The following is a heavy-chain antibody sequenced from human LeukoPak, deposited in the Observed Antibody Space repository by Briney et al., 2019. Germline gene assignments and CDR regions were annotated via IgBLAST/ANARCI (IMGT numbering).Heavy chain of an antibody. CDR1: RYTFTSYD. Sequence: ASVKVSCKASRYTFTSYDINWVRQATGQGLEWMGWMNPNSGNTGYAQKFQGRVTMTRNTSISTAYMELSSLRSEDTAVYYCARLGGDGYCSSTSCFGINWFDPWGQGTLVTVSS. J-gene: IGHJ5*02. CDR3: ARLGGDGYCSSTSCFGINWFDP. D-gene: IGHD2-2*01. CDR2: MNPNSGNT. V-gene: IGHV1-8*01.